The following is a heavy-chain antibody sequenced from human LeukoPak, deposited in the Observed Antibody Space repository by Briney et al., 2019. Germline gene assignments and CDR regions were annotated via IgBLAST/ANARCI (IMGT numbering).Heavy chain of an antibody. Sequence: ASVKVSCKASGYTFTNSDINWVRQAPGQGLEWMGWISAYNGNTNYAQKLQGRVTMTTDTSTSTAYMELRSLRSDDTAVYYCARDRLYCSSTSCYPAPIDYWGQGTLVTVSS. CDR3: ARDRLYCSSTSCYPAPIDY. CDR1: GYTFTNSD. V-gene: IGHV1-18*01. D-gene: IGHD2-2*01. CDR2: ISAYNGNT. J-gene: IGHJ4*02.